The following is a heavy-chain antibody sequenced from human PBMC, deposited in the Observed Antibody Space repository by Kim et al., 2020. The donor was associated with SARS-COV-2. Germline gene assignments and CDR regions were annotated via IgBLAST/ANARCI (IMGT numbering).Heavy chain of an antibody. CDR3: ARLGGYYYDSSIS. V-gene: IGHV4-39*01. CDR2: IYYSGST. CDR1: GGSISSSSYY. Sequence: SETLSLTCTVSGGSISSSSYYWGWIRQPPGKGLEWIGSIYYSGSTYYNPSLKSRVTISVDTSKNQFSLKLSSVTAADTAVYYCARLGGYYYDSSISWCQG. D-gene: IGHD3-22*01. J-gene: IGHJ1*01.